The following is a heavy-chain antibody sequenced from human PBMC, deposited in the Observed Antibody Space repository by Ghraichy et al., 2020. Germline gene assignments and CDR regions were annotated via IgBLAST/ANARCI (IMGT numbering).Heavy chain of an antibody. J-gene: IGHJ6*04. Sequence: SGPTLVKPTETLTLTCTVSGFSLSNARMGVSWIRQPPGKALEWLAHIFSNDEKSYSTSLKSRLTISKDTSKSQVVLTMTNMDPVDTATYYCARATTDYDFWSGFYYVWGKGTTVTVSS. D-gene: IGHD3-3*01. V-gene: IGHV2-26*01. CDR2: IFSNDEK. CDR3: ARATTDYDFWSGFYYV. CDR1: GFSLSNARMG.